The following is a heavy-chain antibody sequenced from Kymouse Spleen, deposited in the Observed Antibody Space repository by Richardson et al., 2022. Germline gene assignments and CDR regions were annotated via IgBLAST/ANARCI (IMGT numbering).Heavy chain of an antibody. V-gene: IGHV1-58*01. CDR3: AAGSDSGSYWYYYYGMDV. CDR1: GFTFTSSA. Sequence: QMQLVQSGPEVKKPGTSVKVSCKASGFTFTSSAVQWVRQARGQRLEWIGWIVVGSGNTNYAQKFQERVTITRDMSTSTAYMELSSLRSEDTAVYYCAAGSDSGSYWYYYYGMDVWGQGTTVTVSS. CDR2: IVVGSGNT. D-gene: IGHD1-26*01. J-gene: IGHJ6*02.